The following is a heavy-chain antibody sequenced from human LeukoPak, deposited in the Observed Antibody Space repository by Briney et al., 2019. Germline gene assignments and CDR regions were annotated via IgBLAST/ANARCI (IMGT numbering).Heavy chain of an antibody. J-gene: IGHJ4*02. CDR3: ARQDGGWDAGGDY. CDR2: IIPILGIA. V-gene: IGHV1-69*04. CDR1: GGTFSSYA. Sequence: SVKVSCKASGGTFSSYAISWVRQAPGQGLEWMGRIIPILGIANYAQKFQGRVTITADKSTSTAYMELSSLRSEDTAVYYCARQDGGWDAGGDYWGQGTLVTVSS. D-gene: IGHD6-19*01.